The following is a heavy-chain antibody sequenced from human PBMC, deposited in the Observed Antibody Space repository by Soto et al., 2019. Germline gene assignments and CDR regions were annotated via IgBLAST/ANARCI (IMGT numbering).Heavy chain of an antibody. CDR3: ARRHSGGFFRFFDS. V-gene: IGHV1-69*06. D-gene: IGHD2-15*01. CDR2: TGSGTGPG. Sequence: GASVKVSCKASGGSLSTNPINWVRQAPGQGLEWMGGTGSGTGPGNHAQKFQGRLTVTADKSTSTVYMELTNLSSEDTAVYYCARRHSGGFFRFFDSWGQGTLVTVSS. CDR1: GGSLSTNP. J-gene: IGHJ4*02.